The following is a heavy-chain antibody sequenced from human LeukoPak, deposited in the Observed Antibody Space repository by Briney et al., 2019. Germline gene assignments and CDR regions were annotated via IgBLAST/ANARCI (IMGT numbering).Heavy chain of an antibody. CDR2: ISAYNGNT. CDR3: ARDLEGAYCSGGSCYHTFDY. V-gene: IGHV1-18*01. J-gene: IGHJ4*02. CDR1: GYTFTSYG. D-gene: IGHD2-15*01. Sequence: GASVKVSCKASGYTFTSYGISWVRQAPGQGLEWMGWISAYNGNTNYAQKLQGGVTMTTDTSTSTAYMELRSLRSDDTAVYYCARDLEGAYCSGGSCYHTFDYWGQGTLVTVSS.